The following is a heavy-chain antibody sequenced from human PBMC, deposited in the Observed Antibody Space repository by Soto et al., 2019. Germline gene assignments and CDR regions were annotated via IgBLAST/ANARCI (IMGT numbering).Heavy chain of an antibody. CDR1: GGSVNTAGYS. V-gene: IGHV4-30-2*01. Sequence: SETLSLTCAVSGGSVNTAGYSWSWIRQPPGKGLEWIGYIYHSGSTYYNPSLKSRVTISLDRSNNHFSLKLSSVTAADTAVYYCARDNAGAWLIPDAFDIWGQGTMVTVSS. CDR3: ARDNAGAWLIPDAFDI. CDR2: IYHSGST. D-gene: IGHD3-16*01. J-gene: IGHJ3*02.